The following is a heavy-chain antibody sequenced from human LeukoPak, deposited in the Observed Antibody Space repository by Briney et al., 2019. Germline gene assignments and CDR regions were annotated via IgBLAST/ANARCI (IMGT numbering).Heavy chain of an antibody. D-gene: IGHD3-22*01. V-gene: IGHV3-23*01. CDR2: ISGSAGST. CDR3: AKAVDYYDSSGPRYFDL. Sequence: GGSLRLSCAASGFTFSSYAMSWVRQAPGKGLEWVSAISGSAGSTYYADSVKGRFTISRDNSKNTLYLQMNSLRAEDTAVYYCAKAVDYYDSSGPRYFDLWGRGTLVTVSS. J-gene: IGHJ2*01. CDR1: GFTFSSYA.